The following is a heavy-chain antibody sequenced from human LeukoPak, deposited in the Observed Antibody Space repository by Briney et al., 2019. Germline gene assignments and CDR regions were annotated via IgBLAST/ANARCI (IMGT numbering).Heavy chain of an antibody. CDR1: GFTFSSYW. CDR2: INNDGSST. CDR3: AGSSWSAKGEY. Sequence: AGGSLRLSCAASGFTFSSYWMHWVRQAPGMGLVWVSRINNDGSSTTYADSVRGRFTISRDNAKNTLYLQMNSLRAEDTAVYYCAGSSWSAKGEYWCQGTLVTVSS. D-gene: IGHD6-13*01. V-gene: IGHV3-74*01. J-gene: IGHJ4*02.